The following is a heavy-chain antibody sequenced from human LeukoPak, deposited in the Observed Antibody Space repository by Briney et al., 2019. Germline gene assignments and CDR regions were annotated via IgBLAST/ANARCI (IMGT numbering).Heavy chain of an antibody. J-gene: IGHJ4*02. CDR3: ARDRGWGSVDY. CDR1: GGSISSYY. D-gene: IGHD7-27*01. CDR2: IYYSESP. V-gene: IGHV4-59*01. Sequence: SETLSLTCTVSGGSISSYYWSWIRQPPGKGLEWIGYIYYSESPSYNPSLKSRVTISVDTSKNQFSLKLTSVTAADTAVYYCARDRGWGSVDYWGQGTLVTVSS.